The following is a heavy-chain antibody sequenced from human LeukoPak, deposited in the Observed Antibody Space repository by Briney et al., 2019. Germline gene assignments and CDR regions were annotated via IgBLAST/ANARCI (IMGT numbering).Heavy chain of an antibody. Sequence: ASVKVSCKASGGTFSSYAISWVRQATGQGLEWMGWMNPNSGNTGYAQKSQGRVTMTRNTSISTAYMELSSLRSEDTAVYYCARSVDDAFDIWGQGTMVTVSS. D-gene: IGHD2-21*01. V-gene: IGHV1-8*02. J-gene: IGHJ3*02. CDR1: GGTFSSYA. CDR3: ARSVDDAFDI. CDR2: MNPNSGNT.